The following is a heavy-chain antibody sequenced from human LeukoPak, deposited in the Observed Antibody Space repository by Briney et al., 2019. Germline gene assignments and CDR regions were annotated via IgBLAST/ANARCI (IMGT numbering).Heavy chain of an antibody. CDR2: IYYSGST. Sequence: SETLSLTCTVSGGSISSYYWSWIRQPPGKGLEWIGYIYYSGSTNYNPSLKSRVTISVDTSKNHFSLNLSSVTAADTAVYYCARFRPIQLWLPDYWGQGTLVTVSS. V-gene: IGHV4-59*01. CDR3: ARFRPIQLWLPDY. D-gene: IGHD5-18*01. J-gene: IGHJ4*02. CDR1: GGSISSYY.